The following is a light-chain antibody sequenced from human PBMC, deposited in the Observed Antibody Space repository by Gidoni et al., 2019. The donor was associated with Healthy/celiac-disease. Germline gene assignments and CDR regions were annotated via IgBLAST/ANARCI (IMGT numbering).Light chain of an antibody. CDR3: QQYYSYPWT. V-gene: IGKV1-8*01. Sequence: AIRKTPSPSSFSASTGDRVTITCRASKGISSYLAWYQQKPGKAPKLLIYAASTLQSGVPSRFSGSGSGTDFTLTISCLQSEDFATYYCQQYYSYPWTFGQGTKVEIK. J-gene: IGKJ1*01. CDR1: KGISSY. CDR2: AAS.